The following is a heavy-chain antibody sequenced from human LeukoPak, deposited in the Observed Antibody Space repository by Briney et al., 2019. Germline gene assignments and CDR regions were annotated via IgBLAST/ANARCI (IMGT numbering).Heavy chain of an antibody. D-gene: IGHD1-26*01. J-gene: IGHJ4*02. CDR2: ISGSGGST. CDR3: AKVDIGDLYSGSYPFDY. Sequence: GGSLRLSCAASGFTFSSYAMSWVRQAPGKGLEWVSAISGSGGSTYYADSVKGRFTISRDNSKNTLYLQMNSLRAEDTAVYYCAKVDIGDLYSGSYPFDYWGQGTLVTVSS. V-gene: IGHV3-23*01. CDR1: GFTFSSYA.